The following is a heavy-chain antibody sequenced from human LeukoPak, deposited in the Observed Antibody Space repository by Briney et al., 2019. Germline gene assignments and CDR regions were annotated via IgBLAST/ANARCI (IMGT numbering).Heavy chain of an antibody. CDR1: GYSISSGYY. CDR3: ARAEGEEAAAAPYYYYGMDV. D-gene: IGHD6-13*01. J-gene: IGHJ6*04. CDR2: IYHSGST. Sequence: SETLSLTCAVSGYSISSGYYWGWIRQPPGKGLEWIGSIYHSGSTYYNPSPKSRVTISVDTSKNQFSLKLSSVTAADTAVYYCARAEGEEAAAAPYYYYGMDVWGKGTTVTVSS. V-gene: IGHV4-38-2*01.